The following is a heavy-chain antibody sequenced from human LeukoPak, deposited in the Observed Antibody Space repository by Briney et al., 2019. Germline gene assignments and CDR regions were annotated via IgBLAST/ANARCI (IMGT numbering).Heavy chain of an antibody. J-gene: IGHJ4*02. V-gene: IGHV4-4*02. CDR3: ARNGDRSLDY. Sequence: PSGTLSLTCVVSGGSITSENWWRWVRQPPGKGVGWIGEIFHSGSTNYNPSLASRVTISVDRSKNQSFLELASVTAAHTAIYYCARNGDRSLDYWGRGTLVTVSS. CDR1: GGSITSENW. CDR2: IFHSGST. D-gene: IGHD7-27*01.